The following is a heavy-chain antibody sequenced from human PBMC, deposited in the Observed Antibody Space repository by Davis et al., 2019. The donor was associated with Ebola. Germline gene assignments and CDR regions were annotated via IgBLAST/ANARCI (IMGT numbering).Heavy chain of an antibody. V-gene: IGHV3-74*01. CDR1: GITFTRYW. CDR2: INSDGSST. CDR3: ATGLGQYYDA. J-gene: IGHJ4*02. Sequence: GESLKISCAAPGITFTRYWMHWVRQVPGKGLVWLSRINSDGSSTIYADSVRGRFTISRDNAKSTLYLQMNSLRPEDTAVYYCATGLGQYYDAWGQGTLVTVSS.